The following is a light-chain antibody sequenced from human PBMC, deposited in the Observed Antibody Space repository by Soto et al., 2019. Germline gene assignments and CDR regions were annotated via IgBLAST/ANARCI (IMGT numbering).Light chain of an antibody. CDR3: QTWGSAIHV. V-gene: IGLV4-69*01. CDR2: VNSDGRH. J-gene: IGLJ3*02. CDR1: SGHSNYA. Sequence: QLVLTQSPSASASLGASVKLTCTLSSGHSNYAIAWHQQQPEKGPRYLMKVNSDGRHSKGDGIPDRFAGSSSGAERYLIISGLQSEDETDYYCQTWGSAIHVFGGGTKLTVL.